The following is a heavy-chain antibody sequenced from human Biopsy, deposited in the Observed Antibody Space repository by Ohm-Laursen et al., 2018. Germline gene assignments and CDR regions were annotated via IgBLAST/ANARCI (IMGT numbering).Heavy chain of an antibody. CDR1: GFTFSDYY. V-gene: IGHV3-23*01. Sequence: SLRLSCSASGFTFSDYYMNWIRQAPGKGLEWVSGIGGSGGSTYYADSVRGRFTISRDNSESTLYLQMNSLRAEDTAVYYCASDRDSSGSFRWNPWGQGILVTVSS. D-gene: IGHD6-19*01. J-gene: IGHJ5*02. CDR3: ASDRDSSGSFRWNP. CDR2: IGGSGGST.